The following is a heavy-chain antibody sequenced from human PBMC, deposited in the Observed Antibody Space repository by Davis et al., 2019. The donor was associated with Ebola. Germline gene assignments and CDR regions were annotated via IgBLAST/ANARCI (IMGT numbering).Heavy chain of an antibody. CDR3: ARGRSSSWLRYYYYGMDV. J-gene: IGHJ6*02. V-gene: IGHV4-59*12. Sequence: MPSETLSLTCTVSGGSISSYYWSWIRQPPGKGLEWIGYIYYSGSTNYNPSLKSRVTISVDTSKNQFSLKLSSVTAADTAVYYCARGRSSSWLRYYYYGMDVWGQGTTVTVSS. D-gene: IGHD6-13*01. CDR2: IYYSGST. CDR1: GGSISSYY.